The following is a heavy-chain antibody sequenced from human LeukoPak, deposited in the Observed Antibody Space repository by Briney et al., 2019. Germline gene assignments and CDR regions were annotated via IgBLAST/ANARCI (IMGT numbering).Heavy chain of an antibody. CDR1: GFTFSDYY. J-gene: IGHJ5*02. Sequence: PGGSLRLSCAASGFTFSDYYMSWIRQAPGKGLEWVSYISSSGSTIYYADSVKGRFTISRDNAKNTLYLQMNSLKTEDTAVYYCTTGGTMVRGVHYNWFDPWGQGTLVTVSS. CDR2: ISSSGSTI. V-gene: IGHV3-11*01. D-gene: IGHD3-10*01. CDR3: TTGGTMVRGVHYNWFDP.